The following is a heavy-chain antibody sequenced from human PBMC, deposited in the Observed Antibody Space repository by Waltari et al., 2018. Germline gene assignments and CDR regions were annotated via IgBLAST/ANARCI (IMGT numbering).Heavy chain of an antibody. Sequence: EVQLVESGGGLVQPGRSLRLSCAASGFTFDDYAMHWVRQAPGKGREGVSGISWNSGSIGYADSVKGRFTISRDNAKNSLYLQMNSLRAEDMALYYCAKESTVQGAFDIWGQGTMVIVSS. CDR2: ISWNSGSI. CDR1: GFTFDDYA. CDR3: AKESTVQGAFDI. D-gene: IGHD4-17*01. V-gene: IGHV3-9*03. J-gene: IGHJ3*02.